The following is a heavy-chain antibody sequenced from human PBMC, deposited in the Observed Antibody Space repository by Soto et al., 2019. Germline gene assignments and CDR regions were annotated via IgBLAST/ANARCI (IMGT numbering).Heavy chain of an antibody. V-gene: IGHV3-30-3*01. CDR2: ISYDGSNK. CDR1: GFTFSSYA. J-gene: IGHJ4*02. CDR3: ARDNGIVVVPAAFYFDY. D-gene: IGHD2-2*01. Sequence: GGSLRLSCAASGFTFSSYAMHWVRQAPGKGLEWVAVISYDGSNKYYADSVKGRLTISRDNSKNTLYLQMSSLRAEDTAVYYCARDNGIVVVPAAFYFDYWGQGTLVTVSS.